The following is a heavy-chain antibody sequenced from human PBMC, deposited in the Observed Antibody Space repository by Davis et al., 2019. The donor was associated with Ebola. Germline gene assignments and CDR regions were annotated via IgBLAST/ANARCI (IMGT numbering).Heavy chain of an antibody. D-gene: IGHD5-24*01. Sequence: PGGSLRLSCKGSGSSFTSYWIGWVRQLPGKGLEWMGIIYPGDSDTRYSPSFQGQVTISADKSISTAYLQWSSLKASDTAMYYCARLANGYNWYYYYYGMDVWGQGTTVTVSS. CDR3: ARLANGYNWYYYYYGMDV. CDR1: GSSFTSYW. V-gene: IGHV5-51*01. CDR2: IYPGDSDT. J-gene: IGHJ6*02.